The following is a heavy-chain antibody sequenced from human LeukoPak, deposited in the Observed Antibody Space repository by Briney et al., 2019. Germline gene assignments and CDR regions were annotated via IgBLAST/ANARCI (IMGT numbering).Heavy chain of an antibody. CDR1: GFTSSSYE. V-gene: IGHV3-48*03. CDR3: ARVTVTYYYMDV. CDR2: ISSSGSTI. D-gene: IGHD4-17*01. J-gene: IGHJ6*03. Sequence: GGSLRLSCAASGFTSSSYEMNWVRQAPGKGLEWVSYISSSGSTIYYADSVKGRFTISRDNAKNSLYLQMNSLRAEDTAVYYCARVTVTYYYMDVWGKGTTVTISS.